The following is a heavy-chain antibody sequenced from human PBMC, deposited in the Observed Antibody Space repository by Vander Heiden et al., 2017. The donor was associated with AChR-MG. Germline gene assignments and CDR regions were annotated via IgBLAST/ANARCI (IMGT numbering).Heavy chain of an antibody. CDR2: INHSGST. D-gene: IGHD3-22*01. CDR1: GGSFSGYY. Sequence: QVQLQQWGAGLLKPSETLSLTCAVYGGSFSGYYWSWLRQPPGKGLEWIGEINHSGSTNYNPSLKSRVTISVDTSKNQFSLKLSSVTAADTAVYYCASSRRYYYDSSGYYRSRHFDYWGQGTLVTVSS. J-gene: IGHJ4*02. V-gene: IGHV4-34*01. CDR3: ASSRRYYYDSSGYYRSRHFDY.